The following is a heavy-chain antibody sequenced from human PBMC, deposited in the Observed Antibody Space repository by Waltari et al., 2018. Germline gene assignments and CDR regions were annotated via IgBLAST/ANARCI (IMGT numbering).Heavy chain of an antibody. V-gene: IGHV4-39*01. CDR3: ARLDGDYDRPQTLEDYYYYMDV. Sequence: QLQLQESGPGLVKHSETLSLTCTVSGSPISSSSHYWGWIRQPPRQELGWIGSIYYSGTTYYNPSLKSRVTISVDTSKNQFSLKLRSVTAADTAVYYCARLDGDYDRPQTLEDYYYYMDVWGKGTTVTVSS. CDR2: IYYSGTT. D-gene: IGHD4-17*01. J-gene: IGHJ6*03. CDR1: GSPISSSSHY.